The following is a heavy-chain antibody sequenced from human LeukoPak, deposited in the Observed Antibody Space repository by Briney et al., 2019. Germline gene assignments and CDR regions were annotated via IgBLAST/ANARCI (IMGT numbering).Heavy chain of an antibody. CDR2: INHSGST. CDR1: GGSFSGYY. J-gene: IGHJ4*02. Sequence: SETLSLTCAVYGGSFSGYYWSWIRQPPGKGLEWIGEINHSGSTNYNPSLKSRVTIPVDTSKNQFSLKLSSVTAADTAVYYCARHLLWFGEFNFDYWGQGTLVTVSS. V-gene: IGHV4-34*01. CDR3: ARHLLWFGEFNFDY. D-gene: IGHD3-10*01.